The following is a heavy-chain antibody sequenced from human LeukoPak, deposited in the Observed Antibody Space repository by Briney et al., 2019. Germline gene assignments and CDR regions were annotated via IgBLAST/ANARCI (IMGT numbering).Heavy chain of an antibody. CDR3: VTSSSSWYLSIDY. CDR2: ISGSSSTI. J-gene: IGHJ4*02. D-gene: IGHD6-13*01. V-gene: IGHV3-48*01. Sequence: GGSLRLSCAASGFTFSSYSMNWVRQAPGKGLEWVSYISGSSSTIYYADSVKGRFTISRDNAKNSLYLQMNSLRAEDTAVYYCVTSSSSWYLSIDYWGRGTLVTVSS. CDR1: GFTFSSYS.